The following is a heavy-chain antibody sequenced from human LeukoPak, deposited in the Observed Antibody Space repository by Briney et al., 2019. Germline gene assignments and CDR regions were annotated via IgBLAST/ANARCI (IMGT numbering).Heavy chain of an antibody. CDR3: ARDSESYYYDSSGYTN. V-gene: IGHV1-2*02. CDR2: INPDSGGT. Sequence: GASVKVSCKASGYTFTDYYMHWVRQAPGQGLEWMGWINPDSGGTNYAQKLQGRVTMTTDTSTSTAYMELRSLRSDDTAVYYCARDSESYYYDSSGYTNWGQGTLVTVSS. D-gene: IGHD3-22*01. J-gene: IGHJ4*02. CDR1: GYTFTDYY.